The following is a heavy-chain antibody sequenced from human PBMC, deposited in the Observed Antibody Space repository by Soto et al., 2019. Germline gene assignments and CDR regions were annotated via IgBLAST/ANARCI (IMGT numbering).Heavy chain of an antibody. Sequence: SETLSLTCTVSGGSIGRGGYYWGWIRQHPGKGLEWIGYIYYSGSTYYNPSLKSRVTISVDTSKNQFSLKQSSVTAADTAVYYCARSFGVAEAGPFDYWGQGTLVTVSS. J-gene: IGHJ4*02. CDR3: ARSFGVAEAGPFDY. V-gene: IGHV4-31*03. CDR2: IYYSGST. D-gene: IGHD6-13*01. CDR1: GGSIGRGGYY.